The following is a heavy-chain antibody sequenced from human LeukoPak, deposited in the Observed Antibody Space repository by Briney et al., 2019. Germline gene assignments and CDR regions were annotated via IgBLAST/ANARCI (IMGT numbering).Heavy chain of an antibody. CDR2: INPILGIA. J-gene: IGHJ5*02. V-gene: IGHV1-69*04. CDR1: GGTFSSYA. CDR3: ARGMYNWFDP. Sequence: GSSVKVSCKASGGTFSSYAISWVRQAPGQGLEWMGRINPILGIANYAQKFQGRVTITADKSTSTAYMELSSLRSEDTAVYYCARGMYNWFDPWGQGTLVTVSS.